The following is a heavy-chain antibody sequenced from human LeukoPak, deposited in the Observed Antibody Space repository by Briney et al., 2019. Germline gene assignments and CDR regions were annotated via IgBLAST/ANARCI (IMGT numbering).Heavy chain of an antibody. D-gene: IGHD1-14*01. J-gene: IGHJ3*02. CDR2: ISSSSSYI. Sequence: GGSLRLSCAASGFTFSSYSMNWVRQAPGKGLEWVSSISSSSSYIYYADSVKGRITISRDNAKNSLYLQMSSLRAEDTAVYYCARDLTPSAFDIWGQGTMVTVSS. CDR3: ARDLTPSAFDI. CDR1: GFTFSSYS. V-gene: IGHV3-21*01.